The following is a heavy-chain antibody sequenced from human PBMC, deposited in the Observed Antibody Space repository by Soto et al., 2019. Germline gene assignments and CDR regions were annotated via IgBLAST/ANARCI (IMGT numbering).Heavy chain of an antibody. CDR3: PTDDPMNKN. CDR1: GFTFSNAW. J-gene: IGHJ4*01. CDR2: IKSKTDGGTT. Sequence: GGSLRLSCAASGFTFSNAWMSWVRQAPGKGLEGVGRIKSKTDGGTTDYAAPVKGRFTISRDDAKNTLFLQMHSLKTEDTAANYWPTDDPMNKNWGHGTLATVSP. V-gene: IGHV3-15*01.